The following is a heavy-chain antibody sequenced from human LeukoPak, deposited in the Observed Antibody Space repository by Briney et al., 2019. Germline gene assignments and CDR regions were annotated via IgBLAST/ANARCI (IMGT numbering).Heavy chain of an antibody. Sequence: PSETLSLTCTVSGGSISSSSYYWGWIRQPPGKGLEWIGSIYYSGSTYYNPSLKSRVTISVDTSKNQFSLKLSSVTAADTAVYYCARGTLRGYSYGYDYWGQGTLVTVSS. J-gene: IGHJ4*02. CDR1: GGSISSSSYY. CDR2: IYYSGST. V-gene: IGHV4-39*07. CDR3: ARGTLRGYSYGYDY. D-gene: IGHD5-18*01.